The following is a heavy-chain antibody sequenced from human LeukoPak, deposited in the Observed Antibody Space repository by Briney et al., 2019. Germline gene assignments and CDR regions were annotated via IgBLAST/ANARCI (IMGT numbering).Heavy chain of an antibody. D-gene: IGHD6-13*01. CDR2: INHSGST. V-gene: IGHV4-34*01. J-gene: IGHJ4*02. Sequence: PSETLSLTCAVYGGSFSGYYWSWIRQPPGKGLEWIGEINHSGSTNYNPSLKSRVTISVDTSKNQFSLKLSSVTAADTAVYYCARGRVIMSSSWYFDYWGQGTLVTVSS. CDR3: ARGRVIMSSSWYFDY. CDR1: GGSFSGYY.